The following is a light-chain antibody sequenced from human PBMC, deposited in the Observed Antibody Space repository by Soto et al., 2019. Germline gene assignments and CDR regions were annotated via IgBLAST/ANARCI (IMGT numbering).Light chain of an antibody. CDR2: GAS. J-gene: IGKJ2*01. Sequence: EIVLTQSPGTLSLSPGERATLSCRASQSVSSTYLAWYQQKPGQAPRLLIYGASSRATGIPDRFSGSGSGTVFTLTINRLEPEDFAVYYCQQYGGSPPYSFGQGTKVEIK. CDR3: QQYGGSPPYS. CDR1: QSVSSTY. V-gene: IGKV3-20*01.